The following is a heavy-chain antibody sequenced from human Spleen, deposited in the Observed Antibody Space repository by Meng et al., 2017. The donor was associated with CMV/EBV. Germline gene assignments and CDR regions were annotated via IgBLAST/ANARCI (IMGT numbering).Heavy chain of an antibody. CDR3: ARDRTVAGTEYYFDY. D-gene: IGHD6-19*01. Sequence: QVGQSGAGVKQPGSWVQVPCKASGGTFSSYAISWVRQAPGQGLEWMGGIIPIFGTANYAQKFQGRVTITADESTSTAYMELSSLRSEDTAVYYCARDRTVAGTEYYFDYWGQGTLVTVSS. CDR2: IIPIFGTA. J-gene: IGHJ4*02. V-gene: IGHV1-69*12. CDR1: GGTFSSYA.